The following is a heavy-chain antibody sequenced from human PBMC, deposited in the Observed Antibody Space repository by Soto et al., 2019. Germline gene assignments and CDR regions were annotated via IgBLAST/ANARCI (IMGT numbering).Heavy chain of an antibody. CDR1: GYTFTSYD. CDR3: ERPLPGEVYSFDY. D-gene: IGHD3-16*01. CDR2: MNPNSGNT. Sequence: QVQLVQSGAEVKKPGASVKVSCKASGYTFTSYDINWVRQATGQGLEWMGWMNPNSGNTGYAQKFQGRVTMAMNTSISTAYMELSSLRSEDTAVDYCERPLPGEVYSFDYWGQGTLVTVSS. V-gene: IGHV1-8*01. J-gene: IGHJ4*02.